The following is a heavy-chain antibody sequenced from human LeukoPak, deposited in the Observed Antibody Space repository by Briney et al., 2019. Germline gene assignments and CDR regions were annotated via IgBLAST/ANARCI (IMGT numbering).Heavy chain of an antibody. Sequence: GGSLRLSCAASGFTFSSYWMNCARQAPGRGLEWVASINHNGNVNYYVDSVKGRITISRDNAKNSLYLQMSNLRAEDTAVYFCARGGGLDVWGQGATVTVSS. J-gene: IGHJ6*02. V-gene: IGHV3-7*03. CDR2: INHNGNVN. CDR1: GFTFSSYW. CDR3: ARGGGLDV. D-gene: IGHD3-16*01.